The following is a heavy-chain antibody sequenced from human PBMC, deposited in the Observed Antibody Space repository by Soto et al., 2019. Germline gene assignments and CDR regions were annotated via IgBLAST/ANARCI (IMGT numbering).Heavy chain of an antibody. CDR1: GFTFSSYS. J-gene: IGHJ6*02. CDR3: AGDSSPTIFGVVYYYYYGMDV. D-gene: IGHD3-3*01. Sequence: GGSLRLSCAASGFTFSSYSMNWVRQAPGKGLEWVSSISSSSSYIYYADSVKGRFTISRDNAKNSLYLQMNSLRAEDTAVYYCAGDSSPTIFGVVYYYYYGMDVWGQGTTVTVSS. V-gene: IGHV3-21*01. CDR2: ISSSSSYI.